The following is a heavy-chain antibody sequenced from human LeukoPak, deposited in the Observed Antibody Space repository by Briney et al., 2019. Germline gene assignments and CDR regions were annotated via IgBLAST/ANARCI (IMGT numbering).Heavy chain of an antibody. Sequence: GGSLRLSCAASGFTFDDYAMHWVRQAPGKGLEWVSGISWNSGSIGYADSVKGRFTISRDNAKNSLYLQMNSLRAEDTALYYCAKDKDGGITTGPWFDPWGQGTLVTVSS. V-gene: IGHV3-9*01. CDR1: GFTFDDYA. D-gene: IGHD4-11*01. J-gene: IGHJ5*02. CDR2: ISWNSGSI. CDR3: AKDKDGGITTGPWFDP.